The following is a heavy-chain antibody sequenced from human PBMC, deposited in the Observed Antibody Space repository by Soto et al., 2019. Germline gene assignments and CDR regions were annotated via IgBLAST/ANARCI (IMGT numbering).Heavy chain of an antibody. CDR3: AGVESGSDWGYFFDY. V-gene: IGHV1-3*01. J-gene: IGHJ4*02. CDR2: INAGNGNT. D-gene: IGHD2-15*01. Sequence: GASVKVSCKASGYTFTNYAIHWVRQAPGQRLELMGWINAGNGNTKCSQKFQDRVNLITDTSARTVYMEMSSLRSEDTAMYFCAGVESGSDWGYFFDYWGQGTLVTVSS. CDR1: GYTFTNYA.